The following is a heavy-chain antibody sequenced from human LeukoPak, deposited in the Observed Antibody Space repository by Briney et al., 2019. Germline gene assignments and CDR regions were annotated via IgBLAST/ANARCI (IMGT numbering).Heavy chain of an antibody. CDR3: ARLPLDCSSTSCYNRRAFDI. J-gene: IGHJ3*02. Sequence: SETLSLTCAVSGGSISSGGYSWSWIRQPPGKGLEWIGYIYYSGSTNYNPSLKSRVTISVDTSKNQFSLKLSSVAAADTAVYYCARLPLDCSSTSCYNRRAFDIWGQGTMVTVSS. CDR2: IYYSGST. CDR1: GGSISSGGYS. D-gene: IGHD2-2*02. V-gene: IGHV4-61*08.